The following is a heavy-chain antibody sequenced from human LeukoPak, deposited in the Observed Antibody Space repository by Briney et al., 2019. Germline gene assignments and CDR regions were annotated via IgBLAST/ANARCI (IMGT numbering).Heavy chain of an antibody. V-gene: IGHV3-48*03. CDR1: GFTFSSYE. Sequence: GGSLRLSCAASGFTFSSYEMNWVRQAPGKGLEWVSYISGSGFTIYNADSVKGRFTTSRDNAKNSLYLEMSSLRAEDTAVYYCARGNYYGSGSHDYWGQGTLVTVSS. D-gene: IGHD3-10*01. J-gene: IGHJ4*02. CDR3: ARGNYYGSGSHDY. CDR2: ISGSGFTI.